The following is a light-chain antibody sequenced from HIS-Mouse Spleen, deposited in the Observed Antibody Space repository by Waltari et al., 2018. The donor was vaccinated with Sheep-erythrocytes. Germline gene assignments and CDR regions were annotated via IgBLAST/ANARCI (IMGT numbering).Light chain of an antibody. CDR3: CSYAGSSTPWV. Sequence: QSALTQPASVSGSPGQSITISCTGTTSDVGSYNLVSWYQQHPGKAPKLMIYEGSKRPLGVSNGFSGSKSGNTASLTISGLQAEDEADYYCCSYAGSSTPWVFGGGTKLTVL. CDR2: EGS. CDR1: TSDVGSYNL. V-gene: IGLV2-23*01. J-gene: IGLJ3*02.